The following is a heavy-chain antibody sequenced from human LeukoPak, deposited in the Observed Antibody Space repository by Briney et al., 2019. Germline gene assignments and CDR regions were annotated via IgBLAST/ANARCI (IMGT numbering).Heavy chain of an antibody. CDR1: GFTFSSYS. Sequence: GGSLRLSCAASGFTFSSYSMNWVRQAPGMGLEWVSSISSSSSYISYVDSVKGRFTISRDNAENSLFLQMNSLRAEDTAVYYCARLGAAFDIWGQGTMVTVSS. J-gene: IGHJ3*02. D-gene: IGHD1-26*01. CDR2: ISSSSSYI. CDR3: ARLGAAFDI. V-gene: IGHV3-21*01.